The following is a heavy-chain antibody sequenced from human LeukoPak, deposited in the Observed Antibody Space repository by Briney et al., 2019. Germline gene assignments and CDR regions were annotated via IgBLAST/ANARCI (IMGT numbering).Heavy chain of an antibody. D-gene: IGHD1-26*01. J-gene: IGHJ5*02. CDR1: GFPFSRYW. V-gene: IGHV3-7*05. CDR2: IKQDGSEK. Sequence: GGSLRLSCAASGFPFSRYWLSWVRQDPGKGLEWVANIKQDGSEKYYVDSVKGRFTISRDNAKNSLYLQMNSLRVEDTAVYYCARGWELDPWGQGTLVTVSS. CDR3: ARGWELDP.